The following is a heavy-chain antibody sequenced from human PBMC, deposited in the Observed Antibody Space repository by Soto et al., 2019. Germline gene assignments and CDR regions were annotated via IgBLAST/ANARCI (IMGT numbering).Heavy chain of an antibody. V-gene: IGHV1-18*01. D-gene: IGHD3-22*01. CDR3: AREINRDSTAYYSFAY. CDR2: VGTSNTNT. J-gene: IGHJ4*02. Sequence: GASVKVSCKTSGYPFTAYGLAWLRQAPGQRPEWMGWVGTSNTNTNYAQKFRGRVTMTTDRSTTTTYMELTSLTSDDTAVYYCAREINRDSTAYYSFAYWGQGTLVTVSS. CDR1: GYPFTAYG.